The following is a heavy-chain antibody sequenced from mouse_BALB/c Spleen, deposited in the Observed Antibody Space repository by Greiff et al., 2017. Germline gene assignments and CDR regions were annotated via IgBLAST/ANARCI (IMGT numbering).Heavy chain of an antibody. J-gene: IGHJ1*01. Sequence: EVQLVESGGGLVKPGGSLKLSCAASGFTFSSYAMSWVRQTPEKRLEWVASISSGGSTYYPDSVKGRFTISRDNARNILYLQMSSLRSEDTAMYYCARRIYYDYVRYFDVWGAGTTVTVSS. CDR1: GFTFSSYA. V-gene: IGHV5-6-5*01. CDR2: ISSGGST. CDR3: ARRIYYDYVRYFDV. D-gene: IGHD2-4*01.